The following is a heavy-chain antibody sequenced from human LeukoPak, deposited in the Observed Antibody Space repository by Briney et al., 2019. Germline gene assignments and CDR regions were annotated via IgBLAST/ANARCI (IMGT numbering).Heavy chain of an antibody. CDR3: ARVVYGEYSGYIDY. Sequence: SETLSLTCTVSGYSINSGYYWGWIRQPPGKGLEWIGSIYHSGSTYYNPSLKSRVTISVDTSKNQFSLKLSSVTAADTAVYYCARVVYGEYSGYIDYWGQGTLVTVSS. CDR1: GYSINSGYY. D-gene: IGHD5-12*01. CDR2: IYHSGST. V-gene: IGHV4-38-2*02. J-gene: IGHJ4*02.